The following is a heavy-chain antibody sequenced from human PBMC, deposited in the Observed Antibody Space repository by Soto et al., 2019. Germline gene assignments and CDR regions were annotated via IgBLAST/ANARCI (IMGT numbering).Heavy chain of an antibody. V-gene: IGHV5-51*01. D-gene: IGHD3-9*01. CDR3: ARSYYDILTGYYTTPAYYGMDV. CDR2: IYPGDSDT. Sequence: PGESLKISCKGSGYSFTSYWIGWVRQMPGKGLEWMGIIYPGDSDTRYSPSFQGQVTISADKSISTAYLQWSSLKASDTAMYYCARSYYDILTGYYTTPAYYGMDVWGQGTTVTVSS. J-gene: IGHJ6*02. CDR1: GYSFTSYW.